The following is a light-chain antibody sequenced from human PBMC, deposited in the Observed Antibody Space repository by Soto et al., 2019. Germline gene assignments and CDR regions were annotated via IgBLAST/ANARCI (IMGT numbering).Light chain of an antibody. J-gene: IGKJ4*01. CDR2: AAS. V-gene: IGKV1-39*01. CDR3: QQTYRTPLT. Sequence: DIQMTQSPSSLSASVGDRVTITCRAGQYIGRYLNWYQQKPGKAPKLLIYAASRLHSGVTSRFSGSGSETDFTLTISSLQPEDFATYSCQQTYRTPLTFGGGTKVEIK. CDR1: QYIGRY.